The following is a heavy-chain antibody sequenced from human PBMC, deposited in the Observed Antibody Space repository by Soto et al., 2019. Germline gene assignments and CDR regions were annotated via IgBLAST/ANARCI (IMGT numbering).Heavy chain of an antibody. D-gene: IGHD1-7*01. CDR1: GGSFTSNNW. V-gene: IGHV4-4*02. CDR2: IYRTGST. CDR3: ASRDPGTSVDY. J-gene: IGHJ4*02. Sequence: PSETLSLTCAVSGGSFTSNNWWTWVRQPPGQGLEWIGEIYRTGSTNYNPSLKSRVTISLDKSENQFSLKVASLTAADTAVYYCASRDPGTSVDYWGQGTLVTVRS.